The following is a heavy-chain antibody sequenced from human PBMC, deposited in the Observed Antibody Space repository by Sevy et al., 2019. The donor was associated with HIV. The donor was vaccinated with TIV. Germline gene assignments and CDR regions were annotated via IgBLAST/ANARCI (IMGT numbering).Heavy chain of an antibody. CDR1: GFTFSSYA. D-gene: IGHD3-22*01. Sequence: GGSLRLSCAASGFTFSSYAMHWVRQAPGKGLEWVAVISHDGSNKYYADSVKGRFTISRDNSKNTLYLQMNSLRAEDTAVYCCARTMYYYDSSGYYNYWGQGTLVTVSS. CDR2: ISHDGSNK. CDR3: ARTMYYYDSSGYYNY. V-gene: IGHV3-30*04. J-gene: IGHJ4*02.